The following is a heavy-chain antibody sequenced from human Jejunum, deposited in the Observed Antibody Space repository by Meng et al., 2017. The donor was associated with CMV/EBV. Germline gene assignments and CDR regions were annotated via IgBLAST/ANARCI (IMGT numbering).Heavy chain of an antibody. Sequence: QVRLQEPGPGLVKPSQTLSLTCSVSGGSIGSGDYYWSWIRQPPGKGLEWIGYIHDTGSTYYNPSLKSRVDISLGTSRNHFSLTLSSVTAEDTAVYFCARGSIFVSFDSWGQGTLVTVSS. CDR1: GGSIGSGDYY. CDR2: IHDTGST. D-gene: IGHD3-3*01. V-gene: IGHV4-30-4*08. CDR3: ARGSIFVSFDS. J-gene: IGHJ4*02.